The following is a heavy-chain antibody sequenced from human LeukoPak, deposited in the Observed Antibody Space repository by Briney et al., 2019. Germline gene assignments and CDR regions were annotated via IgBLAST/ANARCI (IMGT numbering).Heavy chain of an antibody. CDR3: ARQGTSSVPHDFDY. CDR2: IYYTGST. D-gene: IGHD1/OR15-1a*01. V-gene: IGHV4-59*08. Sequence: SETLSLTCNVSGGTIRSYYWSWIRQTPGKELEWIGYIYYTGSTNYNPPLNSRVTMSVDTSKDQFSLKLSSVTAADTAVYYCARQGTSSVPHDFDYWGQGTLVTVSS. J-gene: IGHJ4*02. CDR1: GGTIRSYY.